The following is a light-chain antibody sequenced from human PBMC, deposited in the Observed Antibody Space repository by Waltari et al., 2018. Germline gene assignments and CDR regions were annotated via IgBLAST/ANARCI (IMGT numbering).Light chain of an antibody. CDR1: QSVSSN. CDR2: DAS. V-gene: IGKV3-15*01. Sequence: EKVMTQSPATLSVSPGEVVTLSCRASQSVSSNVAWYQHRPGQAPRLLIYDASTRASGIPARFSGSWSGTGFTLTISGLQSEDCALYYCQQYNDWYSFGQGTKLEIK. J-gene: IGKJ2*03. CDR3: QQYNDWYS.